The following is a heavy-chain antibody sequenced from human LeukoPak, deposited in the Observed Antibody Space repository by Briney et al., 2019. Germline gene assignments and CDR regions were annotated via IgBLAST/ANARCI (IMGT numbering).Heavy chain of an antibody. Sequence: GGSLRLSCVTSGFTFSSFEMNWVRQAPGKGLEWIACIDRRSSTIYYADSMKGRFTISRDSAKNSLYPHMNSLRVGDTAIYYCAREEYQVLLDWGQGVLVTVAS. CDR1: GFTFSSFE. D-gene: IGHD2-15*01. V-gene: IGHV3-48*03. CDR3: AREEYQVLLD. J-gene: IGHJ4*02. CDR2: IDRRSSTI.